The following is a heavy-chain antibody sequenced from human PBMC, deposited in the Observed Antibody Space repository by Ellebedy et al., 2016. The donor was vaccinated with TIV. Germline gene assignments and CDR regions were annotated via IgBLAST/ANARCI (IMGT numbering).Heavy chain of an antibody. CDR1: GESFSDFY. J-gene: IGHJ3*01. V-gene: IGHV4-34*01. CDR3: ARGGGLRAFDV. CDR2: IDHSGVT. D-gene: IGHD3-16*01. Sequence: SETLSLXXAVYGESFSDFYWSWIRQPPGKGLEWVGEIDHSGVTNYNSSLKSRLTISVDTSKNQFSLKLTSVTAADTADYYCARGGGLRAFDVWGQGTVVTVSS.